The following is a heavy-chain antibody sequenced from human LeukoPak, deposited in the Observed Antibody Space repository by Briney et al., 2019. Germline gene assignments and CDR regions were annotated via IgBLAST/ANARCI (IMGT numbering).Heavy chain of an antibody. CDR3: ARQGSGWSFDY. Sequence: PSETLSLTYTVSGGSISSGDYYWSWIRQPPGKGLEWIGYIYYSGTTYYNPSLKSRVTVSVDTSKNQFSLKLSSVTAADTAVYYCARQGSGWSFDYWGQGTLVTVSS. V-gene: IGHV4-30-4*01. J-gene: IGHJ4*02. D-gene: IGHD6-19*01. CDR2: IYYSGTT. CDR1: GGSISSGDYY.